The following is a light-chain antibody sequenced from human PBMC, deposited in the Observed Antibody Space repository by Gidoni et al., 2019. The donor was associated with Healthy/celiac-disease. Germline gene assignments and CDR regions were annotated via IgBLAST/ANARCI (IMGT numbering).Light chain of an antibody. V-gene: IGLV3-1*01. CDR2: QDT. J-gene: IGLJ2*01. CDR1: KVGDKY. Sequence: SYDLSQPPSVSVSPGQTASITCSGNKVGDKYASWYPQKPGQSPVLVIYQDTKRPSGLPERCSGSNNGNTATLTISGTQPMEEADDYCQGWGRSGAHVVFGGGTKLTVL. CDR3: QGWGRSGAHVV.